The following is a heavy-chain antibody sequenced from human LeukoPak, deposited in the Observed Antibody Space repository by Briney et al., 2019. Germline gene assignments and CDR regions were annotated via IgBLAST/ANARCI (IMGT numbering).Heavy chain of an antibody. CDR2: IIPILGIA. CDR1: GGTFSSYA. J-gene: IGHJ3*02. D-gene: IGHD4-23*01. V-gene: IGHV1-69*04. CDR3: ARDRANIITPLKAFDI. Sequence: SVKVSCKASGGTFSSYAISWVRQAPGQGLEWMGRIIPILGIANYAQKFQGRVTITADKSTSTAYMELGSLRIEDTAVYFCARDRANIITPLKAFDIWGQGTMVTVSS.